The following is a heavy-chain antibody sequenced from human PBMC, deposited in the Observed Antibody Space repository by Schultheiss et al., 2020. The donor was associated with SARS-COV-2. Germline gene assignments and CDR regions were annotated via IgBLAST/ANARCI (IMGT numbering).Heavy chain of an antibody. CDR1: GGSISNYY. D-gene: IGHD3-3*01. CDR2: IYHSGTT. V-gene: IGHV4-59*01. J-gene: IGHJ4*01. Sequence: SETLSLTCTVSGGSISNYYWSWSRQSPGKGLEWIGYIYHSGTTNYNPSLKSRVTISLDTSENQFSLMLSSVTTADTAVYYCARYYDFWSGLDYWGRGTLVTVSS. CDR3: ARYYDFWSGLDY.